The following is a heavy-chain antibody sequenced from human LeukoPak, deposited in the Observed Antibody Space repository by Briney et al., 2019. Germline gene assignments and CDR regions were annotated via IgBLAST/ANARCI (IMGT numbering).Heavy chain of an antibody. Sequence: GGSLRLSCAASGLTFDDYGMSWVRQAPGKGLEWVSGINWNGGSTGYADSVKGRFTISRDNAKNSLYLQMNSPRAEDTALYYCARSKSGYPNWFDPWGQGTLVTVSS. CDR2: INWNGGST. CDR1: GLTFDDYG. V-gene: IGHV3-20*04. D-gene: IGHD3-3*01. CDR3: ARSKSGYPNWFDP. J-gene: IGHJ5*02.